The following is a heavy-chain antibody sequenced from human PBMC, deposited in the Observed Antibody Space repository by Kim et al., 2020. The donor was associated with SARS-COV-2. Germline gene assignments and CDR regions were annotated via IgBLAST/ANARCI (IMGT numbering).Heavy chain of an antibody. D-gene: IGHD5-12*01. J-gene: IGHJ5*02. Sequence: SETLSLTCTVSGGSISSYYWSWIRQPPGKGLEWIGYIYYSGSTNYNPSLKSRVTISVDTSKNQFSLKLSSVTAADTAVYYCARVGGAREGLRLFGWFDP. V-gene: IGHV4-59*01. CDR3: ARVGGAREGLRLFGWFDP. CDR1: GGSISSYY. CDR2: IYYSGST.